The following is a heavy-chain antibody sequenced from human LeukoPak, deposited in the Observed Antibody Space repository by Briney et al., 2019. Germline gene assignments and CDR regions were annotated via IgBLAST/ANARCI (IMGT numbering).Heavy chain of an antibody. CDR1: GFTFSSCA. Sequence: GGSLRLSCAVSGFTFSSCAMTWVRQAPGKGLEWVSGISGSGDRTNYADSVKSRFTISRDNSKNTLHLQMNSLRAEDTALYYCAKGSAVTSFEGRHWGQGTLVTVSS. CDR2: ISGSGDRT. J-gene: IGHJ4*02. D-gene: IGHD4-17*01. V-gene: IGHV3-23*01. CDR3: AKGSAVTSFEGRH.